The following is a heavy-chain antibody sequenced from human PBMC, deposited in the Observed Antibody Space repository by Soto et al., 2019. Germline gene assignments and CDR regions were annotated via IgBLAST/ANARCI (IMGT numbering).Heavy chain of an antibody. CDR3: ARHHELGSYYYYGMDV. D-gene: IGHD7-27*01. CDR1: GGSISSSCYY. V-gene: IGHV4-39*01. J-gene: IGHJ6*02. CDR2: IYCSGSS. Sequence: QLQLQESGPGLVKPSETLSLTCTVSGGSISSSCYYWGWIRQPPGKGLEWIGSIYCSGSSYYNPSLKSRVTISVDTSKNQFPLKLSSVTAADTAVYYCARHHELGSYYYYGMDVWGQGTTVTVSS.